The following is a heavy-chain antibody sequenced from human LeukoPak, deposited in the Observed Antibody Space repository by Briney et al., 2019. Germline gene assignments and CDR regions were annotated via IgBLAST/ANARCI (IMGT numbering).Heavy chain of an antibody. CDR3: ATGVTDYYYYGMDV. D-gene: IGHD2-21*02. J-gene: IGHJ6*02. V-gene: IGHV1-69*13. CDR1: GYTFTSYY. CDR2: IIPIFGTA. Sequence: SVKVSCKASGYTFTSYYMHWVRQAPGQGLEWMGGIIPIFGTANYAQKFQGRVTITADESTSTAYMELSSLRSEDTAVYYCATGVTDYYYYGMDVWGQGTTVTVSS.